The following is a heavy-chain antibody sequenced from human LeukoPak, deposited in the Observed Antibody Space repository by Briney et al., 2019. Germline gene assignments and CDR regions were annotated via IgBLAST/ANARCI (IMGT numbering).Heavy chain of an antibody. Sequence: GGSLRLSCAASGFIFSGSAMHWVRQASGKGLEWVGRIRSKANSYATAYAASVKGRFTVSRDDSQDTAYLQMNSLKTEDTAVYYCTTLAADMFTYFDYWGQGILVTVSS. D-gene: IGHD3-9*01. CDR2: IRSKANSYAT. CDR1: GFIFSGSA. J-gene: IGHJ4*02. V-gene: IGHV3-73*01. CDR3: TTLAADMFTYFDY.